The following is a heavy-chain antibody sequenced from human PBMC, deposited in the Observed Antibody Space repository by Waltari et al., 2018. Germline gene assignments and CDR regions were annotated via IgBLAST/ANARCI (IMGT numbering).Heavy chain of an antibody. CDR3: ARDRPNAWSFDS. D-gene: IGHD6-6*01. CDR1: GFSFSDHV. V-gene: IGHV3-30*03. J-gene: IGHJ4*02. CDR2: ISHDGVIT. Sequence: QVHLVESGGGVVQPGRSLRLSCAASGFSFSDHVLHWVRQAPVKGLEWVTRISHDGVITNYADSVKGRVTVSRDNSKNTLYLQMNSLRDEDTALYYCARDRPNAWSFDSWGQGTLVTVSS.